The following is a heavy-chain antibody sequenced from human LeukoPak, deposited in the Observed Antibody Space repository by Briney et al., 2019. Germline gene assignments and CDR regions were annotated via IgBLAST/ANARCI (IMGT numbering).Heavy chain of an antibody. D-gene: IGHD3-22*01. CDR2: IYYSGST. J-gene: IGHJ4*02. Sequence: SETLSLTCTVSGDSISSSSYYWGWIRQPPGKGLGWIGSIYYSGSTYYNPSLKSRVTISVDTSKNQFSLKLSSVTAADTAVYYCTTSGTMIYWGQGTLVTVSS. CDR1: GDSISSSSYY. CDR3: TTSGTMIY. V-gene: IGHV4-39*01.